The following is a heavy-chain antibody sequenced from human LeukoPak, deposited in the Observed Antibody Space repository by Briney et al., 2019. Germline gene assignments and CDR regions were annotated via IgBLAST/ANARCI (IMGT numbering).Heavy chain of an antibody. Sequence: GGSLRLSCAASGFTFSSYGMHWVRQAPGKGLEWVAVIWYDGSNKYYADSVKGRFTISRDNSKNTLYLQMNSLRAEDTAVYYCARAPITAMATDYWGQGTLVTVSS. CDR2: IWYDGSNK. CDR1: GFTFSSYG. D-gene: IGHD5-18*01. V-gene: IGHV3-33*01. J-gene: IGHJ4*02. CDR3: ARAPITAMATDY.